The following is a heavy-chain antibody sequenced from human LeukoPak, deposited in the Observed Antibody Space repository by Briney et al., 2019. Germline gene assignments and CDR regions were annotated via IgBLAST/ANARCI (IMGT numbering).Heavy chain of an antibody. J-gene: IGHJ5*02. CDR1: GFTFSSYS. CDR2: ISSSSSYI. Sequence: GGSLRLSCAASGFTFSSYSMNWVRQAPGKGLEWVSSISSSSSYIYYADSVKGRSTISRDNAKNSLYLQMNSLRAEDTAVYYCAKEGVVIGYYNWFDPWGQGTLVIVSS. CDR3: AKEGVVIGYYNWFDP. V-gene: IGHV3-21*01. D-gene: IGHD4-23*01.